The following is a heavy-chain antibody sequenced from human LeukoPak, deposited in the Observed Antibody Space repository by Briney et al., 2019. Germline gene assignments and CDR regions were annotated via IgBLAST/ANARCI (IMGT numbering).Heavy chain of an antibody. V-gene: IGHV1-18*01. CDR1: GYTCTSYG. D-gene: IGHD1-26*01. CDR2: ISAYNGNT. Sequence: ASVKVSCKASGYTCTSYGISWVRQAPGQGLEWMGWISAYNGNTNYAQTLQGRVTMTTDTSTSTAYMELRSLRSDDTAVYYCARTAQWVGATTNDYWGQGTLVTVSS. J-gene: IGHJ4*02. CDR3: ARTAQWVGATTNDY.